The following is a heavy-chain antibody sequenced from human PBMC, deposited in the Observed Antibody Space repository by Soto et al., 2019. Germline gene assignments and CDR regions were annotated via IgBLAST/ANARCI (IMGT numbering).Heavy chain of an antibody. Sequence: RASVKVSFKASGYTFTGYYMHWLRQAPGQGLEWMGWINPNSGGTNYAQKFQGRVTMTRDTSISTAYMELSRLRSDDTAVYYCARVVIAARRTFDYWGQGTPVTVSS. CDR2: INPNSGGT. J-gene: IGHJ4*02. CDR1: GYTFTGYY. D-gene: IGHD6-6*01. V-gene: IGHV1-2*02. CDR3: ARVVIAARRTFDY.